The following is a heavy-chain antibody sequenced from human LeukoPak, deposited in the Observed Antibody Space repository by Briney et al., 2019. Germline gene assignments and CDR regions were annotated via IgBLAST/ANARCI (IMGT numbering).Heavy chain of an antibody. J-gene: IGHJ4*02. CDR3: ARDRYDSSGIFDY. Sequence: PGGSLRLSCAASGFTFSSYEMNWVRQAPGKGLEWVSYIGSSGSTIYYADSVKGRFTISRDNAKNSLYLQMNSLRAEDTAVYYCARDRYDSSGIFDYWGREFWSPSPQ. CDR1: GFTFSSYE. D-gene: IGHD3-22*01. V-gene: IGHV3-48*03. CDR2: IGSSGSTI.